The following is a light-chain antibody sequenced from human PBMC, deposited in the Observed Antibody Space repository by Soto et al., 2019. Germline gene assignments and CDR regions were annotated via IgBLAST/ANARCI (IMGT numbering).Light chain of an antibody. Sequence: EMVLTQSPASLSLSPLERATLSFMASQSVDSHLVWYQQKPGQAPRLLIFGASNRATGIPARFSGSGSGTDFTLAINRLEPDDFAVYYCQQRNDWPITFGQGTRLEIK. J-gene: IGKJ5*01. CDR2: GAS. CDR3: QQRNDWPIT. V-gene: IGKV3-11*01. CDR1: QSVDSH.